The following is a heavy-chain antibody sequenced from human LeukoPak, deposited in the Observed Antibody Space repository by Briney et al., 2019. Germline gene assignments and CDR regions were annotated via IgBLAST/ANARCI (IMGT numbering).Heavy chain of an antibody. Sequence: PGGSLRLSCAASGFTFSVYSMSWVRQAPGKGLEWVSSISDDSNYIYYADSVEGRFTISGDNAKNSLYLQMNSLRAEDTAVYYCANHLACGSTHCPPFDYWGQGTLVTVSS. D-gene: IGHD2-2*01. CDR2: ISDDSNYI. J-gene: IGHJ4*02. V-gene: IGHV3-21*01. CDR3: ANHLACGSTHCPPFDY. CDR1: GFTFSVYS.